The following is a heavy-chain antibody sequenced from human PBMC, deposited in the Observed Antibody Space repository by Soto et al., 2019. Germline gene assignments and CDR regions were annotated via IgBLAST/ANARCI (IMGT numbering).Heavy chain of an antibody. D-gene: IGHD1-7*01. J-gene: IGHJ6*02. CDR2: IYYSGST. CDR1: GASVSRSSYY. V-gene: IGHV4-39*01. CDR3: ARLNAGTTYYYYGMDV. Sequence: PSENLSLSCTVSGASVSRSSYYWGWIRQPPGKGLEWIGSIYYSGSTYYNPSLKSRVTISVDTSKNQFSLKLSSVTAADTAVYYCARLNAGTTYYYYGMDVWGQGTTVT.